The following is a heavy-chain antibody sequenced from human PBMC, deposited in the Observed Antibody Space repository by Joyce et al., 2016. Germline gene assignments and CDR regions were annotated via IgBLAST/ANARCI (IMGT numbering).Heavy chain of an antibody. CDR2: INHRGSP. CDR1: GGSLSGYY. J-gene: IGHJ4*02. V-gene: IGHV4-34*02. CDR3: ARIDYGGYYFDS. D-gene: IGHD4-17*01. Sequence: QVQLQQWGAGLLKPSGTMSLTCAVYGGSLSGYYWTWIRQPPGKGLEWVGEINHRGSPNYNPSLKSRAAISVDRSKNQFSLNLRSVTAADTAVYYCARIDYGGYYFDSWGQGTLVTVST.